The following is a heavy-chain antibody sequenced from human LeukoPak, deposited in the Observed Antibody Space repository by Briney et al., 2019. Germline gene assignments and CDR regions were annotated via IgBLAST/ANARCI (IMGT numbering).Heavy chain of an antibody. CDR3: AKDLGGSGSPSRPLIDY. CDR1: GFTSSSYA. J-gene: IGHJ4*02. D-gene: IGHD3-10*01. CDR2: ISGSGGTT. V-gene: IGHV3-23*01. Sequence: GGSLRLSCAASGFTSSSYAMSWVRQAPGKGLEWVSTISGSGGTTFYADSVRGRFTISRDNSENTLYLQMNSLRAEDTAVYYCAKDLGGSGSPSRPLIDYWGQGTLVTVSS.